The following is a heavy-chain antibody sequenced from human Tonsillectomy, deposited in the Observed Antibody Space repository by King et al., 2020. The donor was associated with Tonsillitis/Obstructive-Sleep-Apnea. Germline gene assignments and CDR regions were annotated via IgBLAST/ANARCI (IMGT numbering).Heavy chain of an antibody. D-gene: IGHD3-9*01. CDR3: ATDYDILTAYYY. CDR1: GGSFSGYY. CDR2: INHSGGT. J-gene: IGHJ4*02. V-gene: IGHV4-34*01. Sequence: VQLQQWGAGLLKPSATLSLTCAVYGGSFSGYYWSWLRQPPGKGLEWIGEINHSGGTNYNPSLKSRVTISVDTSRNQFSLKLSSVTAADTAVYYCATDYDILTAYYYWGQGTLVTVSS.